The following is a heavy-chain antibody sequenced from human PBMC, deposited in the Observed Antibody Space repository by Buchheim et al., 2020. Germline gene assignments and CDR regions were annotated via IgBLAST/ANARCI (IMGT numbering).Heavy chain of an antibody. CDR2: IYDSGST. J-gene: IGHJ5*02. D-gene: IGHD2-15*01. V-gene: IGHV4-59*11. CDR1: GDSISSHY. CDR3: ARNSLYCSGGSCYLVGFDP. Sequence: QVQLQESGPGLVKPSETLSLTCTVSGDSISSHYWSWIRQPPGKGLEWIGYIYDSGSTNQNPSFKIRVTQSVDTSKNQVSLKLSSVTAADTAVYYCARNSLYCSGGSCYLVGFDPWGQGTL.